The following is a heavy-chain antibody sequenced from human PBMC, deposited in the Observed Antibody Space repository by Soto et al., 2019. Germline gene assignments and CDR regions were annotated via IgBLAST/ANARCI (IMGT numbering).Heavy chain of an antibody. CDR3: ARVGDYYGMDG. D-gene: IGHD3-10*01. CDR1: GGSINSYY. V-gene: IGHV4-59*01. J-gene: IGHJ6*02. Sequence: SVTLSLTCTVYGGSINSYYWSWIRQPPGKGLEWIGYIYYSGSTNYNPSLKSRVTISVDTSKNQFSLKLSSVTAADTAVYYCARVGDYYGMDGWGQGTTVTVSS. CDR2: IYYSGST.